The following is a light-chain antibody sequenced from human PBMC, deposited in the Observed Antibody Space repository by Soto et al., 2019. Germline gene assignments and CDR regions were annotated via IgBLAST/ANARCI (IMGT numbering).Light chain of an antibody. Sequence: LVLTQSPGTLSLSPGERATLSCRASQSVSSSYLAWYQQKPGQAPRLLIYGASSRATGIPDRFSGSGSGTDFTLTISRLEPEDFAVYYCQQYIYWPWTFGQGTKVDIK. CDR2: GAS. CDR1: QSVSSSY. CDR3: QQYIYWPWT. V-gene: IGKV3-20*01. J-gene: IGKJ1*01.